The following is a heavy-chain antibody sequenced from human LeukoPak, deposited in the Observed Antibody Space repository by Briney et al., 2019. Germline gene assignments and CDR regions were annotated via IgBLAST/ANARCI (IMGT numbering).Heavy chain of an antibody. Sequence: ASVTVSCKASGYTFTGYYMHWVRQDPGQGLEWMGWINPNSGGTNYARKFQGRVTMTKDTSISTAYMELSRLRSVDTAVYYCARVDSGGWYYFDYWGQGTLVTVSS. J-gene: IGHJ4*02. V-gene: IGHV1-2*02. CDR1: GYTFTGYY. CDR2: INPNSGGT. CDR3: ARVDSGGWYYFDY. D-gene: IGHD6-19*01.